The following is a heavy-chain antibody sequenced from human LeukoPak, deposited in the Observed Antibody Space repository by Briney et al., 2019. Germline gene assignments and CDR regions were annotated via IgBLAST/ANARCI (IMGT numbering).Heavy chain of an antibody. J-gene: IGHJ6*02. Sequence: GASVKVSCKASGGTFSSYAISWVRQAPGQGLEWMGGIIPIFGTANYAQKFQGRVTITRDTSASTAYMELSSLRSEDTAVYYCARDRRCSSTSCYPYYYYGMDVWGQGTTVTVSS. CDR3: ARDRRCSSTSCYPYYYYGMDV. CDR1: GGTFSSYA. D-gene: IGHD2-2*01. CDR2: IIPIFGTA. V-gene: IGHV1-69*05.